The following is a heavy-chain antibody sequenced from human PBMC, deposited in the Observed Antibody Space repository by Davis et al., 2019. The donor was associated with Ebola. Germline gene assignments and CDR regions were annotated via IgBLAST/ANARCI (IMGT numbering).Heavy chain of an antibody. Sequence: SSVKVSCKASGGTFSSYSISWVRQAPGQGLEWMGRIIPTTGIADYAQRFQGRVTISADRYTTTAYMELSGLRSEDTAIYYCARDPWGPVNGGLFDPWGQGTQVTVFS. V-gene: IGHV1-69*04. CDR2: IIPTTGIA. CDR3: ARDPWGPVNGGLFDP. J-gene: IGHJ5*02. D-gene: IGHD7-27*01. CDR1: GGTFSSYS.